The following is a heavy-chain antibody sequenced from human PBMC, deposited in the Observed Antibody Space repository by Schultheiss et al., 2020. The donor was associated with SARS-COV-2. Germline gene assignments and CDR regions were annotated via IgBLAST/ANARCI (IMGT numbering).Heavy chain of an antibody. D-gene: IGHD2-15*01. J-gene: IGHJ5*02. V-gene: IGHV3-30*18. CDR1: GFTFSSYG. CDR2: ISYDGSNK. Sequence: GGSLRLSCAASGFTFSSYGMHWVRQAPGKGLEWVAVISYDGSNKYYADSVKGRFTISRDNSKNTLYLQMNSLRAEDTAVYYCAKEYIIGYRGGGRTGPCWFDPWGQGTLVTVSS. CDR3: AKEYIIGYRGGGRTGPCWFDP.